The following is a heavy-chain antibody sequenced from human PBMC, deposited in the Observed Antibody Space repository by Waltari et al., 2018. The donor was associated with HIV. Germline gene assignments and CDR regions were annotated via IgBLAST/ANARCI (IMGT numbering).Heavy chain of an antibody. CDR1: GYTFTSYW. D-gene: IGHD2-21*01. J-gene: IGHJ6*02. Sequence: EVHLEQSGAEVKKPGESLKISCKASGYTFTSYWIGWVRQMPGKGLEWIGMIHPGGSDTRYSRSFQDQVTIAADKSITTVYLQWSTLKASDTASYYCARHVRVLQPTVAIGGMDVWGQGTSVTVSS. CDR3: ARHVRVLQPTVAIGGMDV. V-gene: IGHV5-51*01. CDR2: IHPGGSDT.